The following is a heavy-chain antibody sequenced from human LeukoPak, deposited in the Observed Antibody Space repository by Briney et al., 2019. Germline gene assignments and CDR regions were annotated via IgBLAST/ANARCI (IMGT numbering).Heavy chain of an antibody. J-gene: IGHJ4*02. V-gene: IGHV3-30*02. CDR2: IRYTGTNK. CDR3: AKDRRDRLRDYFDF. Sequence: PGGTLRLSCEAFGFTFSNYGLHWVRQAPGKGPEWVGYIRYTGTNKYYVDSVEGRFTLSRDDSKNTLYLEMNSLRLEDTAVYYCAKDRRDRLRDYFDFWGQGTRVTVSS. D-gene: IGHD5-12*01. CDR1: GFTFSNYG.